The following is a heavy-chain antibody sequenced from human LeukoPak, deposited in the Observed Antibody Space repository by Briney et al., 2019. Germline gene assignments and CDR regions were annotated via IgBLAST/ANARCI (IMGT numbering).Heavy chain of an antibody. CDR3: ARSLIVGATHAFDI. Sequence: GSLRLSCAASGFTLSDYYMTWIRQAPGKGLEWVSYISSSGSATYYADSVKGRFTISRDNAKNSLYLQMNSLRAEDTAVYYCARSLIVGATHAFDIWGQGTMVTVSS. D-gene: IGHD1-26*01. CDR1: GFTLSDYY. J-gene: IGHJ3*02. V-gene: IGHV3-11*04. CDR2: ISSSGSAT.